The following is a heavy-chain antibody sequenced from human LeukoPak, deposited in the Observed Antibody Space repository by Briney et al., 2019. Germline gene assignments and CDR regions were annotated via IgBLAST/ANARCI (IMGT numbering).Heavy chain of an antibody. V-gene: IGHV4-4*07. Sequence: SETLSLTCTVSGGSISSYYWSWIRQPAGKGLEWIGRIYTSGSTNYNPSLKSRVTMSVDTSKNQSSLKLSSVTAADTAVYYCARLPGIAAAGTYYYYGMDVWGQGTTVTVSS. CDR1: GGSISSYY. D-gene: IGHD6-13*01. CDR2: IYTSGST. J-gene: IGHJ6*02. CDR3: ARLPGIAAAGTYYYYGMDV.